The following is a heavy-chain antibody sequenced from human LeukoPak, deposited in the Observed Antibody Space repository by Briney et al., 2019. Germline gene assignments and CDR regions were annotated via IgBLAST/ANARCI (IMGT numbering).Heavy chain of an antibody. CDR2: IWYDGSNK. D-gene: IGHD1-26*01. V-gene: IGHV3-33*01. Sequence: GGSLRLSCAASGFSFSSYGMHWVRQAPGKGLEWVAVIWYDGSNKYYADSVKGRFTISRDDSKNTLYLQMNSLRAEDTAVYYCARDVNSGSYYKSDAFDIWGQGTMVTVSS. J-gene: IGHJ3*02. CDR3: ARDVNSGSYYKSDAFDI. CDR1: GFSFSSYG.